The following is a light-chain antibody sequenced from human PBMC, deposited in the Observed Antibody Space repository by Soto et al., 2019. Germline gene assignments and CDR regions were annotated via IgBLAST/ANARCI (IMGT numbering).Light chain of an antibody. Sequence: QAVVTQSPSASASLGASVKLTCTLSSGHSSYAIAWHHQQPEKGPRYLMNLHSDGSHSKGDGIPDRFSGSSSGAERYLTISSLQSEDEADYYCQTWGTGIRVFGGGTKVTVL. CDR2: LHSDGSH. CDR3: QTWGTGIRV. CDR1: SGHSSYA. J-gene: IGLJ3*02. V-gene: IGLV4-69*01.